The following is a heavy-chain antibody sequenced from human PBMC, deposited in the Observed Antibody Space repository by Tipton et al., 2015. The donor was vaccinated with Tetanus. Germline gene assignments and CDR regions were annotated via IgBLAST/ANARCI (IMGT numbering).Heavy chain of an antibody. J-gene: IGHJ1*01. CDR2: IFPGASGV. V-gene: IGHV5-51*01. CDR1: GYSFGIYW. Sequence: QSGAEVKKPGESLKISCKGSGYSFGIYWLAWVRQMPGKGLEWMGIIFPGASGVRYSPTFEGQVTISADRSTTTAYLQWDRLKGSDTXXXYXAXXXXGXXYSXXXXXXXXTLVXVSXXXPTSPKVFQ. CDR3: AXXXXGXXYSXXXXXXXXTLVXVSXXXPTSPKVFQ. D-gene: IGHD5-18*01.